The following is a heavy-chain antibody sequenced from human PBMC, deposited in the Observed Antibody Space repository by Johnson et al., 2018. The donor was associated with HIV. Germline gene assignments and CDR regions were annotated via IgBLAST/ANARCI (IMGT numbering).Heavy chain of an antibody. CDR2: ISYDGNNK. CDR3: ARKVDSSVVWWGGAFDI. CDR1: GFTFSSYA. J-gene: IGHJ3*02. V-gene: IGHV3-30*04. D-gene: IGHD2-21*01. Sequence: QVQLVESGGGLVQPGGSLRLSCAASGFTFSSYAMSWVRQAPGKGLEWVAVISYDGNNKYYADSVKGRFTISRDNSKNTLYLQVNSLRPEDTAVYFCARKVDSSVVWWGGAFDIWGQGTMVTVSS.